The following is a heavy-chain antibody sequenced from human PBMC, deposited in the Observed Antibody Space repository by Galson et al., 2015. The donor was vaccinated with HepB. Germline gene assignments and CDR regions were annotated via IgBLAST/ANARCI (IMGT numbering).Heavy chain of an antibody. CDR3: ARDLGGYSYGYSLDL. CDR1: AFSLSGYN. CDR2: ISTDSSYI. Sequence: SLRLSCAASAFSLSGYNMNWVRQSPGKGLEWISSISTDSSYIFSADSVKGRFTISRDNAKNSLYLQMNSLRAEDTAVYYCARDLGGYSYGYSLDLWGQGTRVTVSS. J-gene: IGHJ4*02. V-gene: IGHV3-21*01. D-gene: IGHD5-18*01.